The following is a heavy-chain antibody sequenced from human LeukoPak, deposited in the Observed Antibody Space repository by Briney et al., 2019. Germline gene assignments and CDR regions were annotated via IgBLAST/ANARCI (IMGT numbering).Heavy chain of an antibody. V-gene: IGHV4-34*01. CDR2: INHSGST. J-gene: IGHJ4*02. CDR3: ARGGPPFDY. Sequence: SETLSLTCAVYGGSFSGYYWSWIRQPPGKGLEWIGEINHSGSTNYNPSLKSRVTISVDRSKNQFSLKLSSVTAADTAVYYCARGGPPFDYWGQGTLVTVSS. CDR1: GGSFSGYY.